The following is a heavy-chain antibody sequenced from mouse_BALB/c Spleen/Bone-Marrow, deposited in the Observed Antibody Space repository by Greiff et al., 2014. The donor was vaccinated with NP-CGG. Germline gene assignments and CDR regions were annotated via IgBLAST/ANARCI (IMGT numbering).Heavy chain of an antibody. D-gene: IGHD1-1*01. CDR2: IDPANGNT. CDR3: ATLTTVVDAMDY. CDR1: GFNIKDTY. V-gene: IGHV14-3*02. Sequence: EVKLVESGAELVKPGASVKLSCTASGFNIKDTYTHWVKQRPEQGLEWIGRIDPANGNTKYDPKFQGKATITADTSSNTAYLQLSSLTSEDTAVYYCATLTTVVDAMDYWGQGTSVTVSS. J-gene: IGHJ4*01.